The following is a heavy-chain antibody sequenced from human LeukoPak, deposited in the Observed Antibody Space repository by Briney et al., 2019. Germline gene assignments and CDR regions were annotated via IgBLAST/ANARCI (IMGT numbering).Heavy chain of an antibody. V-gene: IGHV3-20*01. Sequence: PGGSLRLSCAASGFTFDDYGMSWVRQAPGKGLEWVSGTNWNGGSTGYADSVKGRFTISRDNAKNSLYLQMNSLRAEDTALYHCARVVAAAGSDNWFDPWGQGTLVTVSS. CDR1: GFTFDDYG. J-gene: IGHJ5*02. CDR2: TNWNGGST. D-gene: IGHD6-13*01. CDR3: ARVVAAAGSDNWFDP.